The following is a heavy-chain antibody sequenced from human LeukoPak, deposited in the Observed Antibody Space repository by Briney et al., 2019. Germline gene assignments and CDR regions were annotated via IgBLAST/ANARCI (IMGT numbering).Heavy chain of an antibody. V-gene: IGHV1-2*02. J-gene: IGHJ4*02. CDR2: INPNSGGT. Sequence: ASVKVSCKASGYSFADYYMHWVRQAPGQGLEWMGWINPNSGGTNYAQKFQGRVTMTRDTSISTAYMELSRLRSDDTAVYYCAREDNSGGNYIDYWGQGTLVTVSS. CDR3: AREDNSGGNYIDY. CDR1: GYSFADYY. D-gene: IGHD2-15*01.